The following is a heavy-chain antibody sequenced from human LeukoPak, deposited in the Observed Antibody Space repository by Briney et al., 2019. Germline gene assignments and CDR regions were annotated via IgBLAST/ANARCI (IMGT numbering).Heavy chain of an antibody. Sequence: PSETLSLTCTISGGSISSYYWSWIRQPAGKGLEWIGYIYYSGSTNYNPSLKSRVTISVDTSKNQFSLKLSSVTAADTAVYYCARFRLDSNTFDYWGQGTLVTVSS. CDR1: GGSISSYY. CDR3: ARFRLDSNTFDY. CDR2: IYYSGST. D-gene: IGHD1-1*01. J-gene: IGHJ4*02. V-gene: IGHV4-59*08.